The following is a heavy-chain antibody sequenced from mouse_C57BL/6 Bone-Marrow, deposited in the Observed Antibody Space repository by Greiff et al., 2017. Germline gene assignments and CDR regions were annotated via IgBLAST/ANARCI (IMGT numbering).Heavy chain of an antibody. Sequence: VQLQQPGAELVKPGASVKMSCKASGYTFTSYWITWVKQRPGQGLEWIGDIYPGSGSTNYNEKFKSKATLTVDTSSSTAYMQLSSLTSEDSEVYYCASLITTVVGYYFDYWGQGTTLTVSS. V-gene: IGHV1-55*01. D-gene: IGHD1-1*01. CDR2: IYPGSGST. CDR1: GYTFTSYW. CDR3: ASLITTVVGYYFDY. J-gene: IGHJ2*01.